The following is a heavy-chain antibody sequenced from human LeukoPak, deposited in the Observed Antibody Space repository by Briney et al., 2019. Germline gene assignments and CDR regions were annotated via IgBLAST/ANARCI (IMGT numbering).Heavy chain of an antibody. Sequence: SETLSLTCTVSGGSISSYYWSWIRQPPGKGLEWIGYIYYSGSTNYNPSLKSRVTISVDTSKNQFSLKLSSVTAADTAVYYCASMKTYYGSGSYYMDYYYYMDVWGKGTTVTVSS. CDR2: IYYSGST. D-gene: IGHD3-10*01. CDR3: ASMKTYYGSGSYYMDYYYYMDV. J-gene: IGHJ6*03. CDR1: GGSISSYY. V-gene: IGHV4-59*01.